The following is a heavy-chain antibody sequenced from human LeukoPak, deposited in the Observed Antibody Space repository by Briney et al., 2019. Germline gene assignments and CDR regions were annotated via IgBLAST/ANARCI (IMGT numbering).Heavy chain of an antibody. CDR3: ARAFNIGTTDSY. V-gene: IGHV3-30*03. Sequence: GGSLRLSCAASGFRFSAYGMHWVRQAPGKGLEWLAVISFDGSGKYYAGSVKGRFTISRDDSKNTLALQMNSLRAEDTAVYYCARAFNIGTTDSYWGQGTLVTVSS. J-gene: IGHJ4*02. D-gene: IGHD4-11*01. CDR1: GFRFSAYG. CDR2: ISFDGSGK.